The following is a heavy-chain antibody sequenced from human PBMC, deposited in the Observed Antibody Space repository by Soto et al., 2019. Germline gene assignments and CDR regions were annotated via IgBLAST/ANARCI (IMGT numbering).Heavy chain of an antibody. J-gene: IGHJ4*02. CDR3: ARHNPLQLERHFDY. CDR2: IDPSDSYT. V-gene: IGHV5-10-1*01. D-gene: IGHD1-1*01. Sequence: GSLKISCKGSGYSFTSYWISWARQMPGKGLEWMGRIDPSDSYTNYSPSFQGHVTISADKSISTAYLQWSSLKASDTAMYYCARHNPLQLERHFDYWGQGTLVTVSS. CDR1: GYSFTSYW.